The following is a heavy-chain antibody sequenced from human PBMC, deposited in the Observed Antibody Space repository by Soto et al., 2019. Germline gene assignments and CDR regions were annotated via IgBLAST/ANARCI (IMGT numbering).Heavy chain of an antibody. Sequence: ASVKVSCKASGYTFTSHGIGWVRQAPGQGLEWMGWISAYNGNTNYAQKFQGRVTMTTDTSTSTAYMELRSLRSDDMAVYYCARLTSVFYWYFDYWGQGTLVTVSS. CDR2: ISAYNGNT. J-gene: IGHJ4*02. V-gene: IGHV1-18*03. D-gene: IGHD2-2*01. CDR1: GYTFTSHG. CDR3: ARLTSVFYWYFDY.